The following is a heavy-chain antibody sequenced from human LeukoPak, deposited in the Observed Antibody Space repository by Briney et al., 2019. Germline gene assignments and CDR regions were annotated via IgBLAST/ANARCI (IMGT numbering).Heavy chain of an antibody. Sequence: GGSLRLSCAASGFIFRTYAMSWVRQAPGKGLEWVSALSGSGDKTFYADSVKGRFTISRDNSKNTLYLQMNSLRAEDTAVYYCARDQDVVVPAAAVAFDIWGQGTMVTVSS. D-gene: IGHD2-2*01. J-gene: IGHJ3*02. V-gene: IGHV3-23*01. CDR3: ARDQDVVVPAAAVAFDI. CDR2: LSGSGDKT. CDR1: GFIFRTYA.